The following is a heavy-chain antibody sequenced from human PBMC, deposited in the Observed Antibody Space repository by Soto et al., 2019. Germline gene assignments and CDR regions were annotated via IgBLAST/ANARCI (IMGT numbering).Heavy chain of an antibody. CDR1: GITLNNSG. CDR3: VKDRVPGAYGHYYGMDV. Sequence: GGSLRLSCRVSGITLNNSGIHWVRQAPGKGLEWMAVISHDGSEQYYADSMKGRLNISRDNSKNTVNLQMNSLRGEDTAIYYCVKDRVPGAYGHYYGMDVWGQGTTVTVSS. D-gene: IGHD5-12*01. CDR2: ISHDGSEQ. V-gene: IGHV3-30*18. J-gene: IGHJ6*02.